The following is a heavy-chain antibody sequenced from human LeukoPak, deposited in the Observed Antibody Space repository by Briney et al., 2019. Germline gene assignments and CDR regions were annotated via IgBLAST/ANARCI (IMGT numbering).Heavy chain of an antibody. CDR3: AVGATHYYMDV. Sequence: TPSETPSLTCTVSGGSIRGYYWSWVRQPPGKGLEWIAYIYYSGSTNYNPSLKSRVTISLDTSKNQFSLKLSSVTAADTAVYYCAVGATHYYMDVWGKGTTVTVSS. CDR2: IYYSGST. CDR1: GGSIRGYY. V-gene: IGHV4-59*08. J-gene: IGHJ6*03. D-gene: IGHD3-16*01.